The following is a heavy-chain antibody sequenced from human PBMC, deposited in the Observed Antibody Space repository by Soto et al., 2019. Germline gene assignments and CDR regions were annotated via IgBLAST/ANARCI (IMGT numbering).Heavy chain of an antibody. D-gene: IGHD3-10*01. Sequence: PSETLSLTCTVSGGSISSGGYYWSWIRQHPGKGLEWIGYIYYSGTTYYNPSLKSRVTISVDTSKNQFSLKLSSVTAADTAVYYCAREHPYYYGSGGAQYYYYYGMDVWGQGTTVTVSS. CDR1: GGSISSGGYY. V-gene: IGHV4-31*03. J-gene: IGHJ6*02. CDR2: IYYSGTT. CDR3: AREHPYYYGSGGAQYYYYYGMDV.